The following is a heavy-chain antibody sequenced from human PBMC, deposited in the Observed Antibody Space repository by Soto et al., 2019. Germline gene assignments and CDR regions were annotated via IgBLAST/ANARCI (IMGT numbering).Heavy chain of an antibody. CDR2: SNGGNGDT. J-gene: IGHJ6*02. V-gene: IGHV1-3*01. D-gene: IGHD2-2*01. CDR1: GFTLTNYV. CDR3: ARVGYQYYYGMDV. Sequence: VASVKVSCKASGFTLTNYVLHWVRQAPGQRLEWMGWSNGGNGDTKYSQKFQGRVTITRDTSASTAYMELSSLRSEDTAVYYCARVGYQYYYGMDVWGQGTTVTVSS.